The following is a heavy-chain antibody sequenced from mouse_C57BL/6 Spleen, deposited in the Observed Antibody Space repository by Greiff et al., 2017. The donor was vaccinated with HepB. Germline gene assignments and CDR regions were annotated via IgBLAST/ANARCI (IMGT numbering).Heavy chain of an antibody. Sequence: VKLMESGAELARPGASVKMSCKASGYTFTSYTMHWVKQRPGQGLEWIGYINPSSGYTKYNQKFKDKATLTADKSSSTAYMQLSSLTSEDSAVYYCARPYYGGAMDYWGQGTSVTVSS. CDR1: GYTFTSYT. CDR3: ARPYYGGAMDY. CDR2: INPSSGYT. J-gene: IGHJ4*01. V-gene: IGHV1-4*01. D-gene: IGHD1-1*01.